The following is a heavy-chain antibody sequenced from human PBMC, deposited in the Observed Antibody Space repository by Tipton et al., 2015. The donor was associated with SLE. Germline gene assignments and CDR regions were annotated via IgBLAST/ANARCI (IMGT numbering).Heavy chain of an antibody. D-gene: IGHD5-18*01. CDR2: ISSSSNFI. V-gene: IGHV3-21*03. CDR3: ARGSNYGYVFDY. Sequence: SLRLSCAASGFTFSHYRLAWVRQAPGKGLEWISSISSSSNFIYYADSLKGRFTISRDNAKNSLYLQMNSLRAEDTAVYYCARGSNYGYVFDYWGQGTLVTVSS. J-gene: IGHJ4*02. CDR1: GFTFSHYR.